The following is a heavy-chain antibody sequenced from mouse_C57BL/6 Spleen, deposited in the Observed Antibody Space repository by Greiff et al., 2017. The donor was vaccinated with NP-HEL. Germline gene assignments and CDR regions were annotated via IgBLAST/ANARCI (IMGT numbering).Heavy chain of an antibody. CDR1: GYTFTSYW. CDR3: ARLPYGSNYGGYFDY. V-gene: IGHV1-55*01. J-gene: IGHJ2*01. D-gene: IGHD1-1*01. Sequence: QVQLKQPGAELVKPGASVKMSCKASGYTFTSYWITWVKQRPGQGLEWIGDIYPGSGSTNYNEKFKSKATLTVDTSSSTAYMQLSSLTSEDSAVYYCARLPYGSNYGGYFDYWGQGTTLTVSS. CDR2: IYPGSGST.